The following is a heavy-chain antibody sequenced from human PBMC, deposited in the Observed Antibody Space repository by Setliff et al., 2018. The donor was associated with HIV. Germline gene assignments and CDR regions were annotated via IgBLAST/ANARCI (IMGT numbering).Heavy chain of an antibody. CDR3: AREGDGIDF. J-gene: IGHJ4*02. V-gene: IGHV4-39*02. Sequence: SETLSLTCTVSGGSITSSTYFWGWIRQPPGKGLEWIGTVHYTGNTYHNPSLKSRVTISVEVSKNQISLKLTAVTAADSAVYYCAREGDGIDFWGQGTLVTVSS. D-gene: IGHD2-21*02. CDR2: VHYTGNT. CDR1: GGSITSSTYF.